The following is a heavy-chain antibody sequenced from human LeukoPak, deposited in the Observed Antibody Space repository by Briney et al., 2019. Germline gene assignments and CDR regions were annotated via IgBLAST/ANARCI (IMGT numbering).Heavy chain of an antibody. CDR3: AKDCVVVSAAVHWFAP. CDR1: GFIFSTYA. D-gene: IGHD2-2*01. V-gene: IGHV3-23*01. J-gene: IGHJ5*02. CDR2: ISGSGGST. Sequence: GGSLRLSCVASGFIFSTYAMTWVRQAPGKGLEWVSGISGSGGSTYYADYVKGRFTISRDNSKNTLYLQMNSLRAEDTAMYYCAKDCVVVSAAVHWFAPWGQGTLVTVSS.